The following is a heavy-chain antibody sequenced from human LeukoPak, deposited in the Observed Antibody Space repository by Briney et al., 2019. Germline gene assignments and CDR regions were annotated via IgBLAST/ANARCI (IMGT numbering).Heavy chain of an antibody. CDR1: GFIFSSYA. Sequence: PGGSLRLSCAASGFIFSSYAMDWVRQAPGKGLEWVSGISGSGGRTHYADSVKGRFTILRDNSKNTLYLQMNGLRAEDTAVYYCAKEDGPQTWLVEGSFDHWSQGTLVTVSS. J-gene: IGHJ4*02. CDR2: ISGSGGRT. V-gene: IGHV3-23*01. CDR3: AKEDGPQTWLVEGSFDH. D-gene: IGHD6-19*01.